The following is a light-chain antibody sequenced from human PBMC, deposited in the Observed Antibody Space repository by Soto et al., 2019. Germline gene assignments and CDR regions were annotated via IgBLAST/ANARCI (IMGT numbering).Light chain of an antibody. CDR3: TSYTSTNSYVA. Sequence: QSVLTQPASVSGSPGQSITISCTGTSTDVGGHYYVSWYQQHPGKAPKLIIYDVTDRPSRVSHRFSGSKSGNTASLTISGLQAEDEADYYCTSYTSTNSYVAVGGGTKLTVL. J-gene: IGLJ2*01. V-gene: IGLV2-14*03. CDR2: DVT. CDR1: STDVGGHYY.